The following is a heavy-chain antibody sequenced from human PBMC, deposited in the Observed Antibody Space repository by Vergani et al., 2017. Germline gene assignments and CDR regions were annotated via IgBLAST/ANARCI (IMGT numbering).Heavy chain of an antibody. CDR3: VKXIAASGNYWYFDL. V-gene: IGHV3-9*01. CDR2: INWNSDSI. CDR1: GFSFPGYA. Sequence: EVQLLESGGGLVQPGGSLRLSCEASGFSFPGYAMSWVRQAPGKGLEWVSGINWNSDSIAYADSVKGRFTISRDNAKNSLYLQMNSLRAEDTALYYCVKXIAASGNYWYFDLWGRGTLVTVSS. J-gene: IGHJ2*01. D-gene: IGHD6-13*01.